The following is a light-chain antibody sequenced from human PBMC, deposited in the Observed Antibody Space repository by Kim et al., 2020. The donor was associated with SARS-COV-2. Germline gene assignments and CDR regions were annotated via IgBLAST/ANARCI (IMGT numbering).Light chain of an antibody. CDR2: ATS. V-gene: IGKV1-39*01. J-gene: IGKJ1*01. CDR1: QSIRTY. Sequence: DIQMTQSPSSLSASVGDRVTITCQASQSIRTYLNWYQHQPGKAPKLLIYATSTLQSGVPSRFSGSGSGTDFSLTINSLQPEEFATYYCQQSTSATPTVGEGTKVDIK. CDR3: QQSTSATPT.